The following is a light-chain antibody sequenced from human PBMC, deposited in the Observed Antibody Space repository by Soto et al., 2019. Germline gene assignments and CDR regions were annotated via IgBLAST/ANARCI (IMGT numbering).Light chain of an antibody. Sequence: QSVLTQPASVSGSPGQSVTISCTGTSSDVGGYDYVSWYQHHPGKAPKLVIYDVTYRPSGVSDRFSGSKSANTASLTISGLQAEDEADYYCSSYTSSSTYVFGTGTRSPY. J-gene: IGLJ1*01. CDR1: SSDVGGYDY. CDR2: DVT. CDR3: SSYTSSSTYV. V-gene: IGLV2-14*01.